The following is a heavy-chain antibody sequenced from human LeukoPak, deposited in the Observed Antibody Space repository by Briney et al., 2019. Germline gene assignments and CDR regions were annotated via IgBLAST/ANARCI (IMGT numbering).Heavy chain of an antibody. J-gene: IGHJ5*02. D-gene: IGHD4-17*01. CDR1: GYTFTSYY. CDR3: TRDAGTTGEVKFDP. V-gene: IGHV1-18*04. Sequence: ASVKVSCKASGYTFTSYYIHWVRQAPGQGLEWMGWISAYNGNTNYAQKLQGRVTMTTDTSTSTAYMELRSLRSDDTAVYYCTRDAGTTGEVKFDPWGQGTLVTVSS. CDR2: ISAYNGNT.